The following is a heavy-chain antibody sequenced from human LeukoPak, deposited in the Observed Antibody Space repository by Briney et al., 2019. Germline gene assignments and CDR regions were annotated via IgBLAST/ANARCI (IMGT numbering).Heavy chain of an antibody. Sequence: GGSLRLSCAASGFTFDDYGMSWVRQAPGKGLEWVSVIYSGGNTYYADSVKGRFTISRGNSKNTLYLQMNSLRADDTAVYYCARERGRGQVSPYFDYWGQGTLVTVSS. J-gene: IGHJ4*02. CDR3: ARERGRGQVSPYFDY. V-gene: IGHV3-53*01. CDR1: GFTFDDYG. CDR2: IYSGGNT. D-gene: IGHD6-6*01.